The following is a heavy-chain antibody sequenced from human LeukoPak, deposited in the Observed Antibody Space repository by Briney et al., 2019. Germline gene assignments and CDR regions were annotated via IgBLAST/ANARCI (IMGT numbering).Heavy chain of an antibody. D-gene: IGHD5-18*01. J-gene: IGHJ4*02. CDR1: GGSISSSSYY. CDR3: ARVNGYSYGTHDY. V-gene: IGHV4-39*07. CDR2: IYYSGST. Sequence: PSETLSLTCTVSGGSISSSSYYWGWIRQPPGKGLEWIGSIYYSGSTYYNPSLKSRVTISVDTSKNQFSLKLSSVTAADTAIYYCARVNGYSYGTHDYWGQGTLVTVSS.